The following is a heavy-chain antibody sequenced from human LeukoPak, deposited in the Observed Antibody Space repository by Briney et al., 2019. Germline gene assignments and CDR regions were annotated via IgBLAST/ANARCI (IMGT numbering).Heavy chain of an antibody. D-gene: IGHD2-2*02. CDR3: AREGHCSSTSCYRLDYYYYMDV. CDR1: GCTFSSYA. Sequence: GGSPRLSCAASGCTFSSYAMSWVRQAPGKGLEWVSALSGSGGGTYYAVSVKGRFTISRDNAKNSLYLQMNSLRAEDTAVYYCAREGHCSSTSCYRLDYYYYMDVWGKGTTVTVSS. CDR2: LSGSGGGT. V-gene: IGHV3-23*01. J-gene: IGHJ6*03.